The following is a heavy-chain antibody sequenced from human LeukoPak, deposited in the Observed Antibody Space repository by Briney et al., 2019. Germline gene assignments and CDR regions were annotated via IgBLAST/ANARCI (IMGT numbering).Heavy chain of an antibody. CDR1: GGSFSGYY. J-gene: IGHJ4*02. D-gene: IGHD3-22*01. CDR2: INHSGST. V-gene: IGHV4-34*01. CDR3: ARNSLKYYYDSSGYYE. Sequence: PSETLSLTCAVYGGSFSGYYWSWIRQPPGKGLEWIGEINHSGSTNYNPSLKSRVTISVDTSKNQFSLKLSSVTAADTAVYYCARNSLKYYYDSSGYYEWGQGTLVTVSS.